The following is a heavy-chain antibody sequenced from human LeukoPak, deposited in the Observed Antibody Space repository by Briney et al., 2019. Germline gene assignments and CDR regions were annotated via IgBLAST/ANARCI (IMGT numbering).Heavy chain of an antibody. D-gene: IGHD3-10*01. CDR1: GFTFDDYG. CDR2: ITWDGVTT. Sequence: GGSLRLSCAASGFTFDDYGMHWARQAPGKGLEWVSLITWDGVTTYYADSVQGRFTISRDNTKNSLYLQMNSLRAEDTAVYYCAKDWYGSGSYSDYWGQGTLVTVPS. J-gene: IGHJ4*02. V-gene: IGHV3-43D*04. CDR3: AKDWYGSGSYSDY.